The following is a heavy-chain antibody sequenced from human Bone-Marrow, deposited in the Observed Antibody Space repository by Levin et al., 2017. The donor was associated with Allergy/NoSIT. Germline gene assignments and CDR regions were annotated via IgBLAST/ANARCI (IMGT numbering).Heavy chain of an antibody. CDR1: GYTFTGYY. J-gene: IGHJ4*02. V-gene: IGHV1-2*02. CDR3: AGSSDFADSYSFDY. CDR2: INPKSGAT. D-gene: IGHD4-17*01. Sequence: ASVKVSCTTSGYTFTGYYMQWVRQAPGQGLEWMGSINPKSGATNYAQKFQGRVSMTRDTSISTAYMELNRLTPDDTAVYYCAGSSDFADSYSFDYWGQGSLVTVSS.